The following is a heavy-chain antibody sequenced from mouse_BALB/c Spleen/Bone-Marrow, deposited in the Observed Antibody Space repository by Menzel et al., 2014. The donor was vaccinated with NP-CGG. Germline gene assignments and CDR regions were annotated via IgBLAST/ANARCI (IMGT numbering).Heavy chain of an antibody. D-gene: IGHD4-1*01. J-gene: IGHJ4*01. CDR2: IWSDGSK. Sequence: VKLMESGPGLVAPSQSLSITCTVSGFSLTSYGIHWVRQPPGKGLEWLVVIWSDGSKTYNSSLKSRLNIRKDNSKSQVFLKVSSLRTDDTAMYYCARTGTYYAMDYWGQGTSVTVSS. V-gene: IGHV2-6*02. CDR3: ARTGTYYAMDY. CDR1: GFSLTSYG.